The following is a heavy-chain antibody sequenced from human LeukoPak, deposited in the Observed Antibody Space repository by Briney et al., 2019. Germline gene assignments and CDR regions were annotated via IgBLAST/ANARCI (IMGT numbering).Heavy chain of an antibody. V-gene: IGHV4-59*01. D-gene: IGHD6-13*01. CDR2: IYYSGST. J-gene: IGHJ4*02. CDR1: GGSISSYY. Sequence: SETLSLTCTVSGGSISSYYWSWIRQPPVKGLEWIGYIYYSGSTNYNPSLKSRVTISVDTSKNQFSLKLSSVTAADTAVYYCARASQLGPFDYWGQGTLVTVSS. CDR3: ARASQLGPFDY.